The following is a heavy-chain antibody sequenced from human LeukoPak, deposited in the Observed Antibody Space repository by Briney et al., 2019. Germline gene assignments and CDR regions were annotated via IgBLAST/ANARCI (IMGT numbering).Heavy chain of an antibody. CDR1: GGSISSSNW. V-gene: IGHV4-4*02. D-gene: IGHD6-13*01. J-gene: IGHJ4*02. CDR2: IYHSGST. Sequence: SETLSLTCAVSGGSISSSNWWSWVRQPPGRGLEWIGEIYHSGSTNYNPSLKSRVTISVDKSKNQFSLKLTSVTAADTAVYYCARLGSSWPHYYSDYWGQGTLVTVSS. CDR3: ARLGSSWPHYYSDY.